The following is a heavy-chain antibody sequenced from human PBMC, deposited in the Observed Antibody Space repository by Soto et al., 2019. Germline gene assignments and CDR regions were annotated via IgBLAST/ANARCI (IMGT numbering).Heavy chain of an antibody. J-gene: IGHJ4*02. V-gene: IGHV5-51*01. D-gene: IGHD1-1*01. CDR2: IYPGDSDT. Sequence: GESLKISCKGSGYGFTSYWIGWVRQMPGKGLEWMGIIYPGDSDTRYSPSFQGQVTISADKSISTAYLQWSSLKASDTAMYYCVHLSPQLGVDYWGQGTLVTVSS. CDR3: VHLSPQLGVDY. CDR1: GYGFTSYW.